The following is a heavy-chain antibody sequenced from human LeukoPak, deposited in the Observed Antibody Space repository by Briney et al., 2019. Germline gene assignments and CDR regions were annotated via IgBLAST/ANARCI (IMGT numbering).Heavy chain of an antibody. J-gene: IGHJ4*02. Sequence: ASVKVSCKASGYTFTGYYMHWVRQAPGQGLEWMGWINPNSGGTNYAQKFQGRVTMTRDTSISTAYMELSRLRSDDTAVYYCASRSSTVATLPFHYWGQGTLVTVSS. V-gene: IGHV1-2*02. CDR1: GYTFTGYY. D-gene: IGHD4-17*01. CDR3: ASRSSTVATLPFHY. CDR2: INPNSGGT.